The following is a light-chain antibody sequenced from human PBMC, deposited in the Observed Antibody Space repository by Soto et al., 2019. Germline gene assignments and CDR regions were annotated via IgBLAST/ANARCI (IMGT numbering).Light chain of an antibody. CDR2: DAS. CDR3: QHYNDFLLI. CDR1: QSTSRS. Sequence: DIQMTQSPSTLSASVGDRVTITCRASQSTSRSLAWYQQNPGKAPKLLIFDASSLESGVPSRFSGSGSGTEFTLTISSLQPDDFATYYCQHYNDFLLIFGPGTTVDIK. V-gene: IGKV1-5*01. J-gene: IGKJ3*01.